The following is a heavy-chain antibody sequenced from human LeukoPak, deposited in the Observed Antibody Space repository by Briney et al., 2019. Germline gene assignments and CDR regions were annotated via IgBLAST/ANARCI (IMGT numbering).Heavy chain of an antibody. CDR2: IYYSGST. D-gene: IGHD3-22*01. CDR1: GGSISSSSYY. CDR3: ARGRGSSGYYH. V-gene: IGHV4-39*07. Sequence: PSETLSLTCTVSGGSISSSSYYWGWIRQPPGKGLEWIGSIYYSGSTYYNPSLKSRVTISVDTSKNQFSLKLSSVTAADTAVYYCARGRGSSGYYHWGQGTLVTVSS. J-gene: IGHJ5*02.